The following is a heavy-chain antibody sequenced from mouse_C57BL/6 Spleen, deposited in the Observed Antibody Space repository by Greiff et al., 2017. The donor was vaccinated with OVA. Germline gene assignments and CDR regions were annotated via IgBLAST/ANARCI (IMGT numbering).Heavy chain of an antibody. D-gene: IGHD2-4*01. CDR3: TRDGLRCGGIYVDD. Sequence: VQLQQSGAELVRPGASVTLSCKASGYTFTDHEMHWVKQTPVHGLEWIGAIDPETGGTDYNQKFKGKAILTADKSSSTAYMELRSLTSEDSAVYYCTRDGLRCGGIYVDDWGQGTTLTVSA. CDR2: IDPETGGT. CDR1: GYTFTDHE. V-gene: IGHV1-15*01. J-gene: IGHJ2*01.